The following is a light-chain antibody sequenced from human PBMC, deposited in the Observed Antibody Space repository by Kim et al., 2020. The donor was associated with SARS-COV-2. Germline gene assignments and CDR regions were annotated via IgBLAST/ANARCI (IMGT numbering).Light chain of an antibody. CDR2: GAS. CDR3: QQYGGSSGT. Sequence: FSPGERATLSCRASQTSTSNYLAWHQQKPGQAPRLLIYGASSRATGIPDRFSGSGSGTDFTLTISRLEAEDFAVYYCQQYGGSSGTFGRGTKLEI. J-gene: IGKJ2*01. V-gene: IGKV3-20*01. CDR1: QTSTSNY.